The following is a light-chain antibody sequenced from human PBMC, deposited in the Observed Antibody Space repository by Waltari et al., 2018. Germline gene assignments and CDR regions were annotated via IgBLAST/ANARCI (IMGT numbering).Light chain of an antibody. CDR3: QQTYSVPLT. V-gene: IGKV1-39*01. CDR1: QTITNY. CDR2: AAS. J-gene: IGKJ4*01. Sequence: DIQVTQSPTSLSASVGDRVIIACRTSQTITNYSNWYQQKPGKAPLLLIYAASNLQSGVPSRFSGSGSGTDFTLTISSLQPDDFATYFCQQTYSVPLTFGGGTRVEIK.